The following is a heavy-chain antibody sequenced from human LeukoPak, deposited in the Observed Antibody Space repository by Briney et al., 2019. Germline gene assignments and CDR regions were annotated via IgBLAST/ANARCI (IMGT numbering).Heavy chain of an antibody. J-gene: IGHJ4*02. CDR1: GYTFTGYY. D-gene: IGHD6-6*01. CDR3: ARVYSSSSDFDY. V-gene: IGHV1-2*02. Sequence: ASVKASCKASGYTFTGYYMHWVRQAPGQGLEWMGWINPNSGGTNYAQKFQGRVTMTRDTSISTAYMELSKLRSDDTAVYYCARVYSSSSDFDYWGQGTLVTVSS. CDR2: INPNSGGT.